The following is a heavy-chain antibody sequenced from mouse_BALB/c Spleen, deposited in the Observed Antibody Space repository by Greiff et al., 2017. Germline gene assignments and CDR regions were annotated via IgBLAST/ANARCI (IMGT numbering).Heavy chain of an antibody. CDR3: ARSDTPYYFDY. D-gene: IGHD3-3*01. J-gene: IGHJ2*01. V-gene: IGHV5-17*02. Sequence: EVNLVESGGGLVQPGGSRKLSCAASGFTFSSFGMHWVRQAPEKGLEWVAYISSGSSTIYYADTVKGRFTISRDNPKNTLFLQMTSLRSEDTAMYYCARSDTPYYFDYWGQGTTLTVSS. CDR1: GFTFSSFG. CDR2: ISSGSSTI.